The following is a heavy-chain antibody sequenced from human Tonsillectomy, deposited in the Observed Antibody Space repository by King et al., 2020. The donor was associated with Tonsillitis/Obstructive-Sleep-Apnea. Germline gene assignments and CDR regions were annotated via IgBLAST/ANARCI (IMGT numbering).Heavy chain of an antibody. CDR3: ARARYNWNDEDLDAFDI. CDR2: IIPIFGTA. J-gene: IGHJ3*02. CDR1: GGTFSSYA. Sequence: QLVQSGAEVKKPGSSVKVSCKASGGTFSSYAISWVRQAPGQGLEWMGGIIPIFGTANYAQNFQGRVTVTADESTSTAYMELSSLRSEDTAVYYCARARYNWNDEDLDAFDIWGQGTMVTVSS. V-gene: IGHV1-69*12. D-gene: IGHD1-1*01.